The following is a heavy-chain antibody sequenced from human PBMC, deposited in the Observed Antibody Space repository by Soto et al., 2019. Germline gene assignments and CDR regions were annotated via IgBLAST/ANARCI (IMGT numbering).Heavy chain of an antibody. D-gene: IGHD3-3*01. Sequence: QVHLVESGGGVVQPGRSLRLSCAASGFTFSSHGMHWIRQAPGKWLEWVAVIPYDGSHQYYADSVKGRFSISRDNSKNTLYLQMNSLRAEDTAVYYCAKLRVLEWEVQESDYWGQGTLGSVSS. CDR1: GFTFSSHG. CDR3: AKLRVLEWEVQESDY. J-gene: IGHJ4*02. CDR2: IPYDGSHQ. V-gene: IGHV3-30*18.